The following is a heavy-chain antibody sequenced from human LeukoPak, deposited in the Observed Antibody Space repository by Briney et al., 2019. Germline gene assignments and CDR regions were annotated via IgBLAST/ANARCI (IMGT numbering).Heavy chain of an antibody. V-gene: IGHV4-59*01. Sequence: SETLSLTCTVSGGSISSYYWSWIRQPPGKGLEWIGYIYYSGSTNYNPSLKSRVTISVDTSKNQFSLKLSSVTAADTAVYYCARERVGRGYYYGVDVWGQGTTVTVSS. CDR3: ARERVGRGYYYGVDV. J-gene: IGHJ6*02. CDR1: GGSISSYY. D-gene: IGHD2-15*01. CDR2: IYYSGST.